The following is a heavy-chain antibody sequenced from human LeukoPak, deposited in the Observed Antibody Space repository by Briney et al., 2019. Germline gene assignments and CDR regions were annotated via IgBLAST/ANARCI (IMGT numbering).Heavy chain of an antibody. CDR2: IYYSGST. Sequence: SETLSLTCTVSGGSISSYYWSWIRQPPGKGLEWIGYIYYSGSTNYNPSLKSRVTISVDTSKNQSSLKLSSVAAADTAVYYCARLWFGELIYWFDPWGQGTLVTVSS. CDR3: ARLWFGELIYWFDP. CDR1: GGSISSYY. D-gene: IGHD3-10*01. J-gene: IGHJ5*02. V-gene: IGHV4-59*08.